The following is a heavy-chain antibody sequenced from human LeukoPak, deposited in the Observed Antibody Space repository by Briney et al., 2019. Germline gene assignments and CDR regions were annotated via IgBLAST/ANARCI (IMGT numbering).Heavy chain of an antibody. D-gene: IGHD6-13*01. V-gene: IGHV4-38-2*02. Sequence: SETLSLTCTVSGYSFSSGYYWGWIRQPPGKGLEWIGSIYHSGSTYYNPSLKSRVTISVDTSKNQFSLKLTSVTAADTAVYYCARAYRSSWYSNWFDPWGQGTLVTVSS. CDR2: IYHSGST. CDR1: GYSFSSGYY. CDR3: ARAYRSSWYSNWFDP. J-gene: IGHJ5*02.